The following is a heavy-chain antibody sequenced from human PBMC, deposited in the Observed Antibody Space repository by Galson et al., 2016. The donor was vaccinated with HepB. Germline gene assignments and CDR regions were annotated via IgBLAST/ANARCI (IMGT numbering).Heavy chain of an antibody. Sequence: SLRLSCAASGFTFDDYTMHWVRQAPGKGLEWVSLISWDGGSTYYADSVKGRFTISRDNSKNSLYLQMNSLRTEDTALYYCAKALVGSYYYYGMDVWGQGTTVTVSS. D-gene: IGHD6-6*01. J-gene: IGHJ6*02. V-gene: IGHV3-43*01. CDR1: GFTFDDYT. CDR3: AKALVGSYYYYGMDV. CDR2: ISWDGGST.